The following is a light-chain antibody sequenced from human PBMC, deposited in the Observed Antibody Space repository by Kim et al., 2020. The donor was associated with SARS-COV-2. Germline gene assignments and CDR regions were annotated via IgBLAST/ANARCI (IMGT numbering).Light chain of an antibody. CDR3: QVWDSSTYVV. Sequence: VALGQTARITCGGNNIGSKTVHWYQQKPGKAPLLVIYRNNNRPSGIPERFSGSNSGNTATLTIRSAQAGDEADYYCQVWDSSTYVVFGGGTKLTVL. J-gene: IGLJ2*01. V-gene: IGLV3-9*01. CDR1: NIGSKT. CDR2: RNN.